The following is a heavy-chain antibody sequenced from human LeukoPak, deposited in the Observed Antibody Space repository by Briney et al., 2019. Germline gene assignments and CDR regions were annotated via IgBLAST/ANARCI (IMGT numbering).Heavy chain of an antibody. Sequence: SVKVSCKASGGTFSSYAISWVRQAAGQGLEWMGGIIPIFGTANYAQKFQGRVTITTDESTSTAYMELSSLRAEDTAVYYCARKDSSGTFGYWGQGTLVTVSS. V-gene: IGHV1-69*05. D-gene: IGHD6-19*01. CDR2: IIPIFGTA. CDR1: GGTFSSYA. J-gene: IGHJ4*02. CDR3: ARKDSSGTFGY.